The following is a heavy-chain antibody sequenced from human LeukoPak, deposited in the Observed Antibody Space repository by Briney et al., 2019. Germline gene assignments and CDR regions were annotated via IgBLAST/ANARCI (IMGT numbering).Heavy chain of an antibody. CDR3: ARGEDYGSGTVHFDY. CDR2: IYYSGST. CDR1: GGSISSSSYY. J-gene: IGHJ4*02. V-gene: IGHV4-39*07. D-gene: IGHD3-10*01. Sequence: SETLSLTCTVSGGSISSSSYYWGWIRQPPGKGLEWIGSIYYSGSTYYNPSLKSRVTMSVDRSKNQFSLKLSSVTAADTAVYYCARGEDYGSGTVHFDYWGQGTLVTVSS.